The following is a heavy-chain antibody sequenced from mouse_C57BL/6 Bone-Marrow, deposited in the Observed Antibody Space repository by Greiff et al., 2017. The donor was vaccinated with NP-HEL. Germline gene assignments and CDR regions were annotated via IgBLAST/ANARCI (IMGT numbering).Heavy chain of an antibody. J-gene: IGHJ2*01. CDR2: INPNNGGT. D-gene: IGHD1-1*01. CDR3: ARRGSFYYGSPYFDY. Sequence: VQLQQSGPELVKPGASVKISCKASGYTFTDYYMNWVKQSHGKSLEWIGDINPNNGGTSYNQKFKGKATLTVDKSSSTAYMELRSLTSEDSAVYYCARRGSFYYGSPYFDYWGQGTTLTVSS. V-gene: IGHV1-26*01. CDR1: GYTFTDYY.